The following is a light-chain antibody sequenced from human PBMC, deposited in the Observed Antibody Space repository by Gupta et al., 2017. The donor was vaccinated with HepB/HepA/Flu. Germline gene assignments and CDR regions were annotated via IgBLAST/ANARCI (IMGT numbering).Light chain of an antibody. V-gene: IGKV1D-16*01. CDR2: AAS. J-gene: IGKJ5*01. CDR3: QQDKSSPLT. Sequence: DIQMTQSPPSLSASVGDRVTSTCRASQDISDWLAWYRQKPEKAPESLIFAASTLQSGVPSRFSGSRSGTDFTLTISMLQPKAFAPYYFQQDKSSPLTFGQGTRLEI. CDR1: QDISDW.